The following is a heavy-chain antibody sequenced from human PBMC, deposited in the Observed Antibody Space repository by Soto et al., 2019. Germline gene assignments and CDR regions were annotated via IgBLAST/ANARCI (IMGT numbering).Heavy chain of an antibody. CDR1: GGTLSSYT. J-gene: IGHJ4*02. CDR2: IIPNLGIT. D-gene: IGHD2-15*01. CDR3: ARDKGYCSGASCPDFYY. V-gene: IGHV1-69*08. Sequence: QVQLVQSGAEVKKPGSSVKVSCKASGGTLSSYTFSWVRQAPGQGLEWMGRIIPNLGITNYAQKFQGRITIIVEKSTSTAYMKLSSLRSEDTAVYYCARDKGYCSGASCPDFYYWGQGTLVTFSS.